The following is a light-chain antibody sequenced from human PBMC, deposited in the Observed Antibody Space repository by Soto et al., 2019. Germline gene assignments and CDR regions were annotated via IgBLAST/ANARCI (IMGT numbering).Light chain of an antibody. CDR1: SSDVGSYNL. Sequence: QSVLTQPASVSGSPGQSITISCTGTSSDVGSYNLVSWYQQHPGKAPKLMICEVSKRPSGVSNRFSGSKSGNTASLTISGLQAEDEAVYYCCSYAGSSTVFGTGTKVTVL. CDR3: CSYAGSSTV. CDR2: EVS. J-gene: IGLJ1*01. V-gene: IGLV2-23*02.